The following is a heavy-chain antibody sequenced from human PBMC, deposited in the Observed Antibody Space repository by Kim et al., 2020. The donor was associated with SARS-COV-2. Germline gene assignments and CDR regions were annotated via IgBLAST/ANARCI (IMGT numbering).Heavy chain of an antibody. D-gene: IGHD1-26*01. J-gene: IGHJ5*02. Sequence: QRCQGRVTMTRDTSLSTAYMELSRLRSDDTAVYYCARGPYSGSYDAWFDPWGQGTLVTVSS. V-gene: IGHV1-2*02. CDR3: ARGPYSGSYDAWFDP.